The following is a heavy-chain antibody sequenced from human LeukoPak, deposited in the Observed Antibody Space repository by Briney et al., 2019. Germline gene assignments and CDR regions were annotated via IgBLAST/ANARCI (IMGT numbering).Heavy chain of an antibody. CDR2: ISSSSSTI. CDR1: GFTFSSYS. Sequence: GGSLRLSCAASGFTFSSYSMNWVRQAPGKGLEWVSYISSSSSTIYYADSVKGRFTISRDNAKNSLYLQMNSLRAEDTAVYYCARDLFGAYYYGSGSSPLDYWGQGTLVTVSS. J-gene: IGHJ4*02. D-gene: IGHD3-10*01. V-gene: IGHV3-48*04. CDR3: ARDLFGAYYYGSGSSPLDY.